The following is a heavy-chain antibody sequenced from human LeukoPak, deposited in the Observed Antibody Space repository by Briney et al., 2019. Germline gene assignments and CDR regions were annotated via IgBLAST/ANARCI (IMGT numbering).Heavy chain of an antibody. CDR3: ATGANLFQY. J-gene: IGHJ4*02. D-gene: IGHD4/OR15-4a*01. V-gene: IGHV3-11*06. Sequence: GRFTISRDNAKNAVYLQMNNLRGEDTAVYCCATGANLFQYWGQGTLVTVSS.